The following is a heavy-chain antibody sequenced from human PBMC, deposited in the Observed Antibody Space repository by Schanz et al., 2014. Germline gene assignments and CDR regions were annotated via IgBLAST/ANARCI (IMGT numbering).Heavy chain of an antibody. V-gene: IGHV1-46*03. CDR3: ARDGVDAAAGGNY. CDR1: GYTFTSDS. D-gene: IGHD6-13*01. Sequence: QVQLVQSGAEVKKPGASVKVSCKASGYTFTSDSMHWVRQAPGQGLEWMGMINPSGGSTTYAQKFQGRLTMTRDTSTSTVYMELSSLRSEDTAVYYCARDGVDAAAGGNYWGQGSLVTVSS. CDR2: INPSGGST. J-gene: IGHJ4*02.